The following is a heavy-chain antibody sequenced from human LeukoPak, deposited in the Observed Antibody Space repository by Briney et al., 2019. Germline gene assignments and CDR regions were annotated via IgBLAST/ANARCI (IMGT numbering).Heavy chain of an antibody. Sequence: GGSLRLSCAASGFTFSGYAIHWVRQAPGKGLEWVALISYDGSNKYYADSVKGRFTISRDNSKNTLYLQMNSLKTEDTAVYYCTTSLSLDAFDIWGQGTMVTVSS. CDR2: ISYDGSNK. CDR3: TTSLSLDAFDI. D-gene: IGHD1-14*01. V-gene: IGHV3-30-3*01. CDR1: GFTFSGYA. J-gene: IGHJ3*02.